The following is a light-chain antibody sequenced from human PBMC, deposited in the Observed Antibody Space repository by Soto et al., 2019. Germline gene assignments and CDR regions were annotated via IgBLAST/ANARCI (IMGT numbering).Light chain of an antibody. J-gene: IGLJ2*01. CDR2: EVS. V-gene: IGLV2-23*02. CDR3: CSYAGRSAFV. Sequence: QSVLTQPASVSGSPGQSITISCTGTSSDVGSYNLVSWYQQHPGKAPKLMIYEVSKRPSGVSNRFSGSKSGNTASLTISGLQDEDEADYYCCSYAGRSAFVFGGGTKLTVL. CDR1: SSDVGSYNL.